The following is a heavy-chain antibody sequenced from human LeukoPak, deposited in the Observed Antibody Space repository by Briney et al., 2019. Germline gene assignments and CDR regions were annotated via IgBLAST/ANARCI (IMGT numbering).Heavy chain of an antibody. D-gene: IGHD3-10*01. CDR1: GFTFSDYY. CDR2: IDQDGGET. Sequence: GGSLRLSCAASGFTFSDYYMSWVRQAPGKGLEWVANIDQDGGETNYVDSVKGRFTISRDNAKNSLYLQMNSLRVEDTAVYYCAGPLGSPYFHHWGQGTLVTVSS. CDR3: AGPLGSPYFHH. V-gene: IGHV3-7*01. J-gene: IGHJ1*01.